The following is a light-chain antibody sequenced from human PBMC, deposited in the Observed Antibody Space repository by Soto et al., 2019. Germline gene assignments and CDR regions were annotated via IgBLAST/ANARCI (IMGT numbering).Light chain of an antibody. CDR1: SSDGGDYNY. V-gene: IGLV2-14*01. Sequence: QSALAQPASVAGSPGQSITISCTGTSSDGGDYNYVAWYQQHPGKAPKVMSYDVSNGSSGVSNRSSGHKSGNTASLTTSALRAEDEADYYCSSYTSSSTLVFGTGTNVTV. CDR3: SSYTSSSTLV. CDR2: DVS. J-gene: IGLJ1*01.